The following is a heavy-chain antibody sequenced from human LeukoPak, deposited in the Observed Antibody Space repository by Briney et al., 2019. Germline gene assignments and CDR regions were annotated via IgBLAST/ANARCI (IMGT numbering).Heavy chain of an antibody. J-gene: IGHJ4*02. Sequence: SESLSLTCTVSAGSLSSGGDYWSWIRQHPGKGLEWIGYIYYSGSTYYNPSLKSRVTISVDTSKNQFSLKLSSVTAADTAVYYCATTGYSSSYWGQGTLVTVSS. CDR2: IYYSGST. V-gene: IGHV4-31*03. CDR1: AGSLSSGGDY. D-gene: IGHD6-13*01. CDR3: ATTGYSSSY.